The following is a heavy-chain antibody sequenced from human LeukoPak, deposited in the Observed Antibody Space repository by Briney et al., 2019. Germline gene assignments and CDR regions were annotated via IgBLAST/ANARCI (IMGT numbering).Heavy chain of an antibody. Sequence: ASVKVSCKASGGTFSSYAISWVRQAPGQGLEWMGGIIPIFGTANYAQKFQGRVTMTRDTSTSTVYMELSSLRSEDTAVYYCARVRYWYYFDYWGQGTLVTVSS. CDR3: ARVRYWYYFDY. D-gene: IGHD4-17*01. V-gene: IGHV1-69*05. CDR1: GGTFSSYA. CDR2: IIPIFGTA. J-gene: IGHJ4*02.